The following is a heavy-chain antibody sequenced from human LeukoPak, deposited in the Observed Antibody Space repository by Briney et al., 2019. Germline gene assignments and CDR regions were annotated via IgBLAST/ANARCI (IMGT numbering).Heavy chain of an antibody. CDR1: GYTFTSYA. D-gene: IGHD2-2*01. Sequence: GASVKVSCKASGYTFTSYAMHWVRQAPGQRLEWMGWINAGNGNTKYSQKFQGRVTITRDTSASTAYMELSSLRSEDTAVYYCARDKIVVVPTGIRADYGMDVWGQGTTVTVSS. V-gene: IGHV1-3*01. CDR3: ARDKIVVVPTGIRADYGMDV. J-gene: IGHJ6*02. CDR2: INAGNGNT.